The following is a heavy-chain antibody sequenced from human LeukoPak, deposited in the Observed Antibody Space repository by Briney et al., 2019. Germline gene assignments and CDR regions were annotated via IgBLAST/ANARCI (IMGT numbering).Heavy chain of an antibody. D-gene: IGHD1-26*01. J-gene: IGHJ4*02. CDR3: VRSPGAASQEAFDY. CDR1: GGSISSYY. Sequence: SETLSLTFTVSGGSISSYYWSWIRQPAGKGLDGIGRIYTSGSTNYNPSLNSRVTMSVDPTHNQVLLELNTVTAANTGVCCCVRSPGAASQEAFDYWGQGTPVTVSS. V-gene: IGHV4-4*07. CDR2: IYTSGST.